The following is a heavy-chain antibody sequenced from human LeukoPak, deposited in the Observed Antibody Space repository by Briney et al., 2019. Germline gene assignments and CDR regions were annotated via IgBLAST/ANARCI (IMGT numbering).Heavy chain of an antibody. CDR3: ARDAREPWYSNYYYFVY. Sequence: ASVKVSCKASGYTFTSYGISWVRQAPGQGLEWMGWISAYNGNTNYAQKLQGRVTMTTDTSTSTAYMELRSLRSDDTAVYYCARDAREPWYSNYYYFVYWGQGTLVTVSS. CDR2: ISAYNGNT. D-gene: IGHD4-11*01. CDR1: GYTFTSYG. J-gene: IGHJ4*02. V-gene: IGHV1-18*01.